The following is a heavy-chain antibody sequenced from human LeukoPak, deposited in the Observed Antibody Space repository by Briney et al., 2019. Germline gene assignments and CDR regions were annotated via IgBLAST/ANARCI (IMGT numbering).Heavy chain of an antibody. CDR2: IYSGDTT. J-gene: IGHJ3*02. D-gene: IGHD2-2*01. CDR1: GFTVSTNY. Sequence: GGSLRLSCAASGFTVSTNYMSWVRQAPGKGLEWVSVIYSGDTTFYADSVRGKFTISRDNSKNTLYLQMNSLRAGDTAVYYCAGQARPGSAEGAFDIWGQGTMVTVSS. CDR3: AGQARPGSAEGAFDI. V-gene: IGHV3-66*01.